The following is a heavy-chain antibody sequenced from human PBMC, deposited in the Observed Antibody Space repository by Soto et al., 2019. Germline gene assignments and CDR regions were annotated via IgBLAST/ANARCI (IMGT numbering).Heavy chain of an antibody. D-gene: IGHD6-6*01. J-gene: IGHJ5*01. V-gene: IGHV3-23*01. Sequence: EVQLLQSGGGLIQPGGSLRLSCAVSGVTFSDYVMTWVRQAPGQGLEWVSAGSSSGDTTYYADSVKGRFTISRDNSKSTLYLQMNSLRIDDTGVYCCAKEMFPQTVLDSSSPWGDSWGPGTLVTVFS. CDR3: AKEMFPQTVLDSSSPWGDS. CDR1: GVTFSDYV. CDR2: GSSSGDTT.